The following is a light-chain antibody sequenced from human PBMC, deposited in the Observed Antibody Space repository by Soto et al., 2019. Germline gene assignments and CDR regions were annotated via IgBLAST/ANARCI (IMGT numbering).Light chain of an antibody. CDR2: DAS. V-gene: IGKV3-11*01. Sequence: EFVLTQSPGTLSLSPGERATLSCRASQSLANSYLAWYQQKPGQAPRLLIYDASNTATGIPARFSGSGSGTDFTLTISSLEPEDFAVYYCQQRSNWPITFGQGTRLEIK. J-gene: IGKJ5*01. CDR3: QQRSNWPIT. CDR1: QSLANSY.